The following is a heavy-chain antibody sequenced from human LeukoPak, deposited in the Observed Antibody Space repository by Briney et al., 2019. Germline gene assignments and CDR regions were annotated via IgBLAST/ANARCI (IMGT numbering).Heavy chain of an antibody. V-gene: IGHV3-74*01. CDR2: INSDGSST. CDR3: ARVDGPDSGYSNYYYGMDV. CDR1: GFTFSSYW. J-gene: IGHJ6*02. Sequence: QPGGPLRLPCAVSGFTFSSYWMHWVGQAPGKGLGWVARINSDGSSTSYADSVKGPFTISRDNAKNALYLQMNSLRAEDTAVYYCARVDGPDSGYSNYYYGMDVWGQGTTVTVSS. D-gene: IGHD5-12*01.